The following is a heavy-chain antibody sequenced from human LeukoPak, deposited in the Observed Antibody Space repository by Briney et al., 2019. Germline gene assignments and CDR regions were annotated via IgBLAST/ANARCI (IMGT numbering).Heavy chain of an antibody. J-gene: IGHJ4*02. Sequence: PGRSLRLSCAASGFTFSSYGMHWVRQAPGKGLEWVAVISYDGSNKYYADSVKGRFTISRDNSKNTLYLQMNSLRAEDTAVYYCAKDQPPYSSGWYYFDYWGQGTLVTVSS. CDR3: AKDQPPYSSGWYYFDY. D-gene: IGHD6-19*01. CDR1: GFTFSSYG. CDR2: ISYDGSNK. V-gene: IGHV3-30*18.